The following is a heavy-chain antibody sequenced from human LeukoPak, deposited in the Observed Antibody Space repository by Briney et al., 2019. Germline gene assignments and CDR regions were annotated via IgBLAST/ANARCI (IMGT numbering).Heavy chain of an antibody. D-gene: IGHD3-3*01. Sequence: GGSLRLSCAASGFTFSSYGMHWVRQAPGKGLEWVAFIRYDGSTKFYVDSVKGRFTISRDNFKNTLFLQMNSLKTEDTALYYCTGYDFRSGFRSGDLWGRGTLVTVSS. CDR1: GFTFSSYG. V-gene: IGHV3-30*02. J-gene: IGHJ2*01. CDR3: TGYDFRSGFRSGDL. CDR2: IRYDGSTK.